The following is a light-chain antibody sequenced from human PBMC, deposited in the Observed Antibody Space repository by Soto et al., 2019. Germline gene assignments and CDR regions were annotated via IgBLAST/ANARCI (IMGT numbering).Light chain of an antibody. CDR3: TSYTSSGTWV. V-gene: IGLV2-14*01. J-gene: IGLJ3*02. Sequence: QSALTQPASVSGSPGQSIAISCTGSSSDIGGYNYVSWYQHHPGKGPKLIIYEVGNRPSGVSDRFSGSRSGNTASLTISGLQAEDEADYYCTSYTSSGTWVFGGGTKLTVL. CDR1: SSDIGGYNY. CDR2: EVG.